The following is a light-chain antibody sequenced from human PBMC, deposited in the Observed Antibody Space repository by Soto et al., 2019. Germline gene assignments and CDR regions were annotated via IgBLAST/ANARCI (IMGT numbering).Light chain of an antibody. V-gene: IGKV2-30*01. CDR3: MQGSHWPPIT. CDR1: QSLVYSDGNTY. Sequence: DVVMTQSALSLPVTLGQPASISWSSIQSLVYSDGNTYLSWFRQRPGQSPRRLIYKVSNREAGVPDRFSGSGSGTDFTLKISRVEAEEVGLYYCMQGSHWPPITFGQGTKVDIK. CDR2: KVS. J-gene: IGKJ1*01.